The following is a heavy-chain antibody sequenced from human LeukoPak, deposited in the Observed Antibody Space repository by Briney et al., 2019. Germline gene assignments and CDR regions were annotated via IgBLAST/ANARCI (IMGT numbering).Heavy chain of an antibody. CDR3: AKEKVAYYSSAWAGLFDT. Sequence: GGSLRLSCAASGFTFSSYGVHWVRQAPGKGLEWVAFIRYDGTNKYYADSVKGRFTISRDNSRNTLFLQMDSLSIEDTAVYFCAKEKVAYYSSAWAGLFDTWGQGALVTVSS. J-gene: IGHJ5*02. CDR2: IRYDGTNK. CDR1: GFTFSSYG. V-gene: IGHV3-30*02. D-gene: IGHD6-19*01.